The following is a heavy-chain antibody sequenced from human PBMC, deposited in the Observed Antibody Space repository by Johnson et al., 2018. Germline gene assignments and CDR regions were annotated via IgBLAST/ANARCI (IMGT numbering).Heavy chain of an antibody. J-gene: IGHJ6*03. D-gene: IGHD2-2*02. V-gene: IGHV4-39*07. CDR2: IYYSGST. CDR3: AKVPAAIGYYYYYMDV. CDR1: GGSISSSSYY. Sequence: QVQLQESGPGLVKPSETXSLTCTVSGGSISSSSYYWGWIRQPPGKGLEWIGSIYYSGSTYYNPSLKSRVTISVDTSKNQFSLKLSSVTAADTAVYYCAKVPAAIGYYYYYMDVWGKGTTVTVSS.